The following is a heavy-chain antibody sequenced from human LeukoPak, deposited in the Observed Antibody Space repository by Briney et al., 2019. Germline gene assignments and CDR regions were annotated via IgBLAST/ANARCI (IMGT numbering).Heavy chain of an antibody. J-gene: IGHJ4*02. CDR2: IYYSGST. CDR1: GGSISSGGYY. Sequence: SQTLSLTCTVSGGSISSGGYYWSWIRQHPGKGLEWIGYIYYSGSTYYNPSLKSRVTISVDTSKNQFSLKLSSVTAADTAVYYCARESYYYDRSGYLYFFDYWGQGTLVTVSS. D-gene: IGHD3-22*01. V-gene: IGHV4-31*03. CDR3: ARESYYYDRSGYLYFFDY.